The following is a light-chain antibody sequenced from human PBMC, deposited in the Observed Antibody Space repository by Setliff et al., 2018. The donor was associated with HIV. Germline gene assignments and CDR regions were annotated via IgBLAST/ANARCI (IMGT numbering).Light chain of an antibody. CDR3: TSYTNNSTYV. J-gene: IGLJ1*01. V-gene: IGLV2-14*03. Sequence: QSVLPQAASVSGSPGQSISISCTGTSSDIGVYDYVSWYQQHPGKAPKLMLYDVSRRPSAISTRFSGSKSGNTAFLTISGLQTEDEADYYCTSYTNNSTYVFGTGTKATVL. CDR1: SSDIGVYDY. CDR2: DVS.